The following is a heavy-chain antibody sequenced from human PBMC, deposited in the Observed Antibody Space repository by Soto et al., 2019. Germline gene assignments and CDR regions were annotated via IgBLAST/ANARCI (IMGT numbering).Heavy chain of an antibody. CDR1: GYTFTTYA. D-gene: IGHD3-10*01. Sequence: QVQVVQSGAEVKKPGASVKISCKASGYTFTTYAMHWVRQAPGQGLEWMAWINAGNGNTRFSPKFQGRVTISRDTSASTAYMELRSLRSEDTAVYYCARGKGMEQNSYYQGMDVWGQGTTVTVS. CDR3: ARGKGMEQNSYYQGMDV. CDR2: INAGNGNT. J-gene: IGHJ6*02. V-gene: IGHV1-3*01.